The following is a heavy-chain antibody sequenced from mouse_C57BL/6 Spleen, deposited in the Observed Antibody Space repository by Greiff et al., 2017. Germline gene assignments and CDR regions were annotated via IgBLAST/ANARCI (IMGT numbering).Heavy chain of an antibody. CDR2: ISSGSSTI. V-gene: IGHV5-17*01. D-gene: IGHD2-4*01. J-gene: IGHJ4*01. Sequence: EVKLVESGGGLVKPGGSLKLSCAASGFTFSDYGMHWVRQAPEKGLEWVAYISSGSSTIYYADTVKGRFTISRDNAKNTLFLQMTSLRSEDTAMYYCARPMILYYYARDYWGQGTSVTVSS. CDR1: GFTFSDYG. CDR3: ARPMILYYYARDY.